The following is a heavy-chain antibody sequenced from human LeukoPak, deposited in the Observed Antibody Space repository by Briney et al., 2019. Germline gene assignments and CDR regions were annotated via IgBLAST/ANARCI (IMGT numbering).Heavy chain of an antibody. J-gene: IGHJ4*02. D-gene: IGHD6-6*01. CDR1: GFTFSSYE. V-gene: IGHV3-48*03. CDR3: ARGSSSKFDF. Sequence: GGSLRLSCAASGFTFSSYEMNWVRQAPGKGLEWVSYISSSGSTIYYADSVKGRFTISRDNAKNSLYLQMNSLRAEDTAVYYCARGSSSKFDFWGQGTLVTVSS. CDR2: ISSSGSTI.